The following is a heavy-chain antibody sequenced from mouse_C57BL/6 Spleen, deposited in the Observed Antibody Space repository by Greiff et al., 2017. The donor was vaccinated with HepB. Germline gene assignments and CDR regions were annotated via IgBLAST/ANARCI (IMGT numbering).Heavy chain of an antibody. CDR2: IWSDGST. CDR1: GFSLTSYG. J-gene: IGHJ1*03. V-gene: IGHV2-6*03. Sequence: VQVVESGPGLVAPSQSLSITCTVSGFSLTSYGVHWVRQPPGKGLEWLVVIWSDGSTTYNSAPKSRLSISKDNSKSQVFLKMNSLQTDDTAMYYCARDGYDGGYFDVWGTGTTVTVSS. D-gene: IGHD2-2*01. CDR3: ARDGYDGGYFDV.